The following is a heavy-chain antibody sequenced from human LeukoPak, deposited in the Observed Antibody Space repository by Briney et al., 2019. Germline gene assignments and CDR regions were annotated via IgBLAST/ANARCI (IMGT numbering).Heavy chain of an antibody. CDR3: ARGVVYYYGSGSPDY. V-gene: IGHV4-61*02. D-gene: IGHD3-10*01. J-gene: IGHJ4*02. Sequence: PSETLSLTCTVSGGSISSGSYYWSWIRQPAGKGLEWIGRIYTSGSTNYNPSLKSRVTISVDTSKNQFSLKLSSVTAADTAVYYCARGVVYYYGSGSPDYWGQGTLVTVSS. CDR2: IYTSGST. CDR1: GGSISSGSYY.